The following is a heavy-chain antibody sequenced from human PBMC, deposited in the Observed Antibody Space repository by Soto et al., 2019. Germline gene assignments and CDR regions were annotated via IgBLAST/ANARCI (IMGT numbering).Heavy chain of an antibody. CDR3: ARHRSYYFDSSGNYFFDY. J-gene: IGHJ4*02. D-gene: IGHD3-22*01. Sequence: SETLSLTCTVSGGSLSSSSYYWGWIRQPPGKGLEWIGSIYYSGSTNYNPSLKSRVTISVDTSKNQFSLKLSSVTAADTAVYYCARHRSYYFDSSGNYFFDYWGQGALVTVSS. CDR2: IYYSGST. CDR1: GGSLSSSSYY. V-gene: IGHV4-39*01.